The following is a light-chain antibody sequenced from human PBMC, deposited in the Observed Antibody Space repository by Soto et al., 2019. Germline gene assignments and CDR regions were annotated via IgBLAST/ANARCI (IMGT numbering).Light chain of an antibody. CDR2: DVT. CDR3: SSFTTTSTLI. Sequence: QSVLTQPASVSGSPGQSITISCTGSSGDVGAYNYVSWFQQYPGKAPKIILYDVTRRPSGVSNRFSGSKSGNTASLTISGLQAEDEGDYYCSSFTTTSTLILGGGTKVTVL. CDR1: SGDVGAYNY. J-gene: IGLJ2*01. V-gene: IGLV2-14*01.